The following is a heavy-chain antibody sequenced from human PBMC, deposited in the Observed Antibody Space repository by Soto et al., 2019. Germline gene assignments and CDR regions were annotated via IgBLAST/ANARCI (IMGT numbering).Heavy chain of an antibody. J-gene: IGHJ4*02. CDR3: AREPPPPDY. CDR2: ISAYNGNT. V-gene: IGHV1-18*01. Sequence: QVQLVQSGAEVKKPGASVKVSCKASGYTFASYAISWMRQAPGQGLEWMGWISAYNGNTNYAQKLQGRVTMTTDTSTSTDYMELRSLGADDTAVYYCAREPPPPDYWGQGTLGTVSS. CDR1: GYTFASYA.